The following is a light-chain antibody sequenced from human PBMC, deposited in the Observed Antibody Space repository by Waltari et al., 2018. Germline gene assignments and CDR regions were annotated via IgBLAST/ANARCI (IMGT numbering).Light chain of an antibody. CDR1: QSVTGSY. Sequence: ETVLTQSPGTLSLSPGERASLSCRASQSVTGSYITWYQQRPGQAPRLLIYGASNRATGIPDRCSGSRSGTELTLNISRLERDDFAVYYCQQYGDSRWTFGQGTKVEIK. CDR3: QQYGDSRWT. CDR2: GAS. V-gene: IGKV3-20*01. J-gene: IGKJ1*01.